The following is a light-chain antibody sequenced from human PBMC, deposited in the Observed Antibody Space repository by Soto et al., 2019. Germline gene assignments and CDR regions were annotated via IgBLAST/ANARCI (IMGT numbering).Light chain of an antibody. CDR1: QSISSW. CDR2: KAS. Sequence: QMTQSPSTLSSSVGDRVTITCRASQSISSWLAWYQQKPGKAPKLLIYKASSLESGVPSRFSGSGSGTEFTLTISSLQPDDFATYYCQQYNSFWTFGQGTKVDIK. CDR3: QQYNSFWT. V-gene: IGKV1-5*03. J-gene: IGKJ1*01.